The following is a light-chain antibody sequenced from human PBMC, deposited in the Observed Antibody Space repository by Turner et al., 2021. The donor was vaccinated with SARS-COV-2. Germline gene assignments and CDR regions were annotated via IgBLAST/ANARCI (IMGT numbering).Light chain of an antibody. CDR1: QSVSSY. J-gene: IGKJ2*01. CDR3: QQRSNGYT. V-gene: IGKV3-11*01. CDR2: DAS. Sequence: EILLTQSPATLSLSPGERATLSCRASQSVSSYLAWYQQKPGQAPRLLIYDASNRATGIPARFSGSGSGTDFTLTISSLEPEDFAVYYCQQRSNGYTFGQGTKLEIK.